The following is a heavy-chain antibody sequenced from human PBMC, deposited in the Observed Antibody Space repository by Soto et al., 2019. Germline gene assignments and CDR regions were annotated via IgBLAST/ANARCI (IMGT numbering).Heavy chain of an antibody. CDR3: ARALWGPAGNINWFAP. J-gene: IGHJ5*02. CDR1: GGSISSGGYS. V-gene: IGHV4-61*08. Sequence: SETLSLTCAVSGGSISSGGYSWSWIRQPPGKGLEWIGYIYYSGSTNYNPSLKSRVTISVDTSKNQFSLKLSSVTAADTAVYYCARALWGPAGNINWFAPGGQGTLVTVSS. D-gene: IGHD6-19*01. CDR2: IYYSGST.